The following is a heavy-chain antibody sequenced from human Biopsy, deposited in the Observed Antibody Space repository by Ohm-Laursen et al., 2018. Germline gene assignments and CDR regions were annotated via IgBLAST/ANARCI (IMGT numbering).Heavy chain of an antibody. Sequence: LSLTCAATGFTFSGYAMSWVRQGPEKGLEWVSVVTGSGRSTYYTDSVKGRFSISRDNSKNTLYLQMNSLRAEDTAVYYCARRAIWGQGTTVTVSS. V-gene: IGHV3-23*01. CDR2: VTGSGRST. CDR3: ARRAI. J-gene: IGHJ3*02. CDR1: GFTFSGYA.